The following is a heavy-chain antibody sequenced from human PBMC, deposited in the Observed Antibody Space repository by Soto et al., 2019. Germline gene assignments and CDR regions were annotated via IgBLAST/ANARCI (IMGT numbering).Heavy chain of an antibody. Sequence: GGSLRLSCTASGFTFGDYAMSWFRQAPGKGLEWVGLMRSKAYGETTEYAASVRDRFSISRDDSGTIAYLQMNSLKTEDTAVFYCSRHKSDILTGYYVDYWGQGTPVTVSS. CDR2: MRSKAYGETT. CDR3: SRHKSDILTGYYVDY. V-gene: IGHV3-49*03. D-gene: IGHD3-9*01. J-gene: IGHJ4*02. CDR1: GFTFGDYA.